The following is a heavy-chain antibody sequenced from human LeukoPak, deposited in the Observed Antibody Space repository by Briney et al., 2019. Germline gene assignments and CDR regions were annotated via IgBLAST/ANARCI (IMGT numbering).Heavy chain of an antibody. D-gene: IGHD5-18*01. CDR1: GFTVSSNY. J-gene: IGHJ3*01. Sequence: GGSLRLSCAASGFTVSSNYMSWVRQAPGKGLEWVSVIYSGGSTYYADSVKGRFTISRDNSKNTLYLQMNSLRAEDTAVYYCARGIAMADLDAFDVWGQGTMVTVSS. CDR3: ARGIAMADLDAFDV. CDR2: IYSGGST. V-gene: IGHV3-53*01.